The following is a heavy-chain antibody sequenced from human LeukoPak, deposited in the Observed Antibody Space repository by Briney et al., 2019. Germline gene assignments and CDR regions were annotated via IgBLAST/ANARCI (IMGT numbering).Heavy chain of an antibody. J-gene: IGHJ4*02. V-gene: IGHV3-23*01. Sequence: GGSLRLSCAASGFTFSSYAMSWVRQAPGKGLEWVSAISGSGGSTYYADSVKGRFTISRDNSKNTLYLQMNSLRAEDTAVYYCAKDADCSSTSCYFFLVRGALDYWGQGTLVTVSS. D-gene: IGHD2-2*01. CDR1: GFTFSSYA. CDR3: AKDADCSSTSCYFFLVRGALDY. CDR2: ISGSGGST.